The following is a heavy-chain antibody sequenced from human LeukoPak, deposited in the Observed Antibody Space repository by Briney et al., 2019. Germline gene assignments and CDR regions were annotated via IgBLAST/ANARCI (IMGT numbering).Heavy chain of an antibody. CDR1: GGSFSGYY. CDR2: INHSGST. J-gene: IGHJ4*02. Sequence: SETLSLTCAVYGGSFSGYYWSWTRQPPGKGLEWIGEINHSGSTNYNPSLKSRVTISVDTSKNQFSLKLSSVTAADTAVYYCARGRPGYDFWSGYSDLDYWGQGTLVTVSS. D-gene: IGHD3-3*01. CDR3: ARGRPGYDFWSGYSDLDY. V-gene: IGHV4-34*01.